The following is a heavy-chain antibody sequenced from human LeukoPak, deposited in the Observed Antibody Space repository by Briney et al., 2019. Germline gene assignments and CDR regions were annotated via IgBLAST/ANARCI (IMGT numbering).Heavy chain of an antibody. Sequence: GASVKVSCKASGGTFSIYGISWVRQAPGQGLEWMGGIIPIFGTANYAQKFQGRVTITADESTSTAYVELRSLRSEDTAVYYCARSPDGDCYYCYYYWGQGTLVTVSS. CDR3: ARSPDGDCYYCYYY. CDR1: GGTFSIYG. V-gene: IGHV1-69*13. J-gene: IGHJ4*02. D-gene: IGHD2-21*02. CDR2: IIPIFGTA.